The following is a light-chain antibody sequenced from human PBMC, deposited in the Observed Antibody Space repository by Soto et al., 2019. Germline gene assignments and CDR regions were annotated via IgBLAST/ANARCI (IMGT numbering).Light chain of an antibody. CDR2: GNI. CDR3: QSYDSSLSCWA. CDR1: SSNIGAGYD. V-gene: IGLV1-40*01. Sequence: QSVLTQPPSVSGAPGQRVTISCTGSSSNIGAGYDVHWYQHLPGTAPKLLMYGNINRPSGVPDRFSGSKSGTSASLAITGLQAEDEADYYCQSYDSSLSCWAFGGGTKVTVL. J-gene: IGLJ3*02.